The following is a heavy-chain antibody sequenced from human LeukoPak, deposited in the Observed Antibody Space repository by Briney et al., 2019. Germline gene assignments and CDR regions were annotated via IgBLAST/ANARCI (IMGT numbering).Heavy chain of an antibody. CDR3: ARLTDFWSGYYYYYYGMDV. V-gene: IGHV4-59*08. D-gene: IGHD3-3*01. CDR2: IYYSGST. J-gene: IGHJ6*02. CDR1: GGSISSYY. Sequence: SETQSLTCTVSGGSISSYYWSWIRQPPGKGLEWIGYIYYSGSTNYNPSLKSRVTISVDTSKNQFSLKLSSVTAADTAVYYCARLTDFWSGYYYYYYGMDVWGQGTTVTVSS.